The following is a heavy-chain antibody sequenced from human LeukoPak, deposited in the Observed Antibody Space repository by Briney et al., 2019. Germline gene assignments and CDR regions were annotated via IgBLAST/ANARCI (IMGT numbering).Heavy chain of an antibody. CDR2: MSAYNGKT. V-gene: IGHV1-18*01. J-gene: IGHJ4*02. D-gene: IGHD1-26*01. Sequence: GASVKVSCKASVYTFTSYGISWVRQAPGQGLEWMGLMSAYNGKTNYAKKPQGRVTMTRNPSISTAYMELSSLRSEDTAVYYCARDLRRTSGSYGNYWGQGTLVTVSS. CDR3: ARDLRRTSGSYGNY. CDR1: VYTFTSYG.